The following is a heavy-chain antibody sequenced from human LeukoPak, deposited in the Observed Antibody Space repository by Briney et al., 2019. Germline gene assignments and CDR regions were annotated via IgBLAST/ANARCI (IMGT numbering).Heavy chain of an antibody. CDR3: ARVSTGSEYFDY. V-gene: IGHV3-48*03. CDR2: ISRSGSTI. CDR1: GFTFSSYE. Sequence: GGSLRLSCAAPGFTFSSYEMNWVRQAPGKGLEWVSYISRSGSTIFSADSVKGRFTTSRDNAKNSLFLQMNNLRAEDTAVYYYARVSTGSEYFDYWGQGTLVTVSS. J-gene: IGHJ4*02.